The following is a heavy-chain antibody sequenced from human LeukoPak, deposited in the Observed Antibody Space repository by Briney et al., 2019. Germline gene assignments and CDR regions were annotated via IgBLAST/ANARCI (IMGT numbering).Heavy chain of an antibody. J-gene: IGHJ4*02. CDR1: GYTFTSYD. D-gene: IGHD2-2*01. CDR2: MNPNSGNT. Sequence: GASVKVSCKASGYTFTSYDINWVRQATGQGLEWMGWMNPNSGNTGYAQKFQGRVTMTRNTSISTAYMELSSLRSDDTAVYYCARELRYCSSTSCSYFDYWGQGILVTVSS. CDR3: ARELRYCSSTSCSYFDY. V-gene: IGHV1-8*01.